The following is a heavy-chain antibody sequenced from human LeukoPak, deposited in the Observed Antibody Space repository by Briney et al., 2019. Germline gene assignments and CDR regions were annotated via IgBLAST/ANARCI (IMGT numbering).Heavy chain of an antibody. V-gene: IGHV3-20*04. Sequence: GGSLRLSCAASGFTFDDYGMSWVRQAPGKGLEWVSGINWNGGSTGYADSVKGRFTTSRDNAKNSLYLQMNSLRAEDTALYYCARDLPSGYYDSSGYQFGYYFDYWGQGTLVTVSS. CDR1: GFTFDDYG. J-gene: IGHJ4*02. CDR2: INWNGGST. CDR3: ARDLPSGYYDSSGYQFGYYFDY. D-gene: IGHD3-22*01.